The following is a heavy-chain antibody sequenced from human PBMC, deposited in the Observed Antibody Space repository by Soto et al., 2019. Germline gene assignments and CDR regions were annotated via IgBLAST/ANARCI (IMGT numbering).Heavy chain of an antibody. J-gene: IGHJ4*02. CDR1: GYFFSSDYF. D-gene: IGHD6-13*01. CDR2: IYQSGST. CDR3: ARAAYGSSTLFDY. V-gene: IGHV4-38-2*01. Sequence: PSETLSLTCAVSGYFFSSDYFWGWIRQPPGKGLEWIGSIYQSGSTYYNPSLKSRVSTSVDTSNNQFSLKLSSVTAADTAVYYCARAAYGSSTLFDYWGRGALVTVSS.